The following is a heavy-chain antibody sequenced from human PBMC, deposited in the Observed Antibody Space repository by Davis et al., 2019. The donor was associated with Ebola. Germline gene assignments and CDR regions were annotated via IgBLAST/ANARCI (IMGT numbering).Heavy chain of an antibody. CDR1: GDSISSGDYR. CDR2: IYYSGST. D-gene: IGHD3-22*01. V-gene: IGHV4-31*03. Sequence: PSETLSLTCTVSGDSISSGDYRWSWIRQHPGKGLEWIGYIYYSGSTYYNPSLKSRVTISVDTSKNQFSLKLSSVTAADTAVYYCARDDPYYYDSSGYYPIGAFDIWGQGTMVTVSS. CDR3: ARDDPYYYDSSGYYPIGAFDI. J-gene: IGHJ3*02.